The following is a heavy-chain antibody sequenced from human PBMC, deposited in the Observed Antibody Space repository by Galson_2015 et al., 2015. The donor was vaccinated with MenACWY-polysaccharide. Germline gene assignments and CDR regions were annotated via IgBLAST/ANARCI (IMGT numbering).Heavy chain of an antibody. J-gene: IGHJ5*02. CDR1: GGSVSGTTYY. V-gene: IGHV4-61*01. D-gene: IGHD1-26*01. CDR2: MSYSGRA. Sequence: SETLSLTCTVSGGSVSGTTYYWSWLRQPPGKGLEWIGYMSYSGRANYNPSLKSRVTISLDTSKNQFSLRVTSVTAADTAMYYCAREPTFSGSFGWFDPWGRGTLVTVSS. CDR3: AREPTFSGSFGWFDP.